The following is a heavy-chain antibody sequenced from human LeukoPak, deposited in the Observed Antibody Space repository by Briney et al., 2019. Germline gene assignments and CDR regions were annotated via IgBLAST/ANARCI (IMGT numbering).Heavy chain of an antibody. CDR3: ARDRYCSGGSCYANLIDY. CDR2: ISSSSSYI. J-gene: IGHJ4*02. CDR1: GFTFSSYS. Sequence: GGSLRLSCAASGFTFSSYSMNWVRQAPGKGLEWVSSISSSSSYIYYADSVKGRFTISRDNAKNSLYLQMNSLRAEDTAVYYCARDRYCSGGSCYANLIDYWGQGTLVIVSS. D-gene: IGHD2-15*01. V-gene: IGHV3-21*01.